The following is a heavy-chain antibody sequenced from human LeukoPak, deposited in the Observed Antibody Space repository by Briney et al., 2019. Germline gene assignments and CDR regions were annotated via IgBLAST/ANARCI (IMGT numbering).Heavy chain of an antibody. CDR1: RFSSSSYA. V-gene: IGHV3-23*01. J-gene: IGHJ4*02. Sequence: GSPRLSCAASRFSSSSYAMSWVRQAPGKGLEWVSSISGTGGSTYYADSVKGPFTISRDNSKNTLYLQMSSLRAEDTAVYYCAKVRPLYGSCWYDYWGQGAMVSVSS. CDR3: AKVRPLYGSCWYDY. CDR2: ISGTGGST. D-gene: IGHD6-13*01.